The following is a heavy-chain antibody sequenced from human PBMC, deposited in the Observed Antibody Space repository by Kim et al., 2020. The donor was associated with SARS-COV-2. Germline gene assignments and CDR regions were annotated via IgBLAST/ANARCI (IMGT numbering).Heavy chain of an antibody. V-gene: IGHV4-39*01. CDR3: GRRGPPSGRFYVPHYYYDMDV. Sequence: SETLSLTCTVSGGSITTSNWHWGWIRQSPGKGLEWIGSLDNRGGTHYNPSLNSRITMSVDTSKNQFFLRLTSVTAADTAIYFCGRRGPPSGRFYVPHYYYDMDVWGQGTSVTVSS. J-gene: IGHJ6*02. CDR2: LDNRGGT. D-gene: IGHD1-26*01. CDR1: GGSITTSNWH.